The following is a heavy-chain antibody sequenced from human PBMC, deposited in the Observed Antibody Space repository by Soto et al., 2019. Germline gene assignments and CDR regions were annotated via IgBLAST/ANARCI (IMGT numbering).Heavy chain of an antibody. V-gene: IGHV1-69*01. CDR1: GGTFSSYA. Sequence: QVQLVQSGAEVKKPGSSVKVSCKASGGTFSSYAISWVRQAPGQGLEWMGGIIPIFGTANYAQKFQGRVTITADESTRTAYMELSSLRSEDTAVYYCARADSGFDSSGYYYYTYWGQGTLVTVSS. CDR2: IIPIFGTA. J-gene: IGHJ4*02. CDR3: ARADSGFDSSGYYYYTY. D-gene: IGHD3-22*01.